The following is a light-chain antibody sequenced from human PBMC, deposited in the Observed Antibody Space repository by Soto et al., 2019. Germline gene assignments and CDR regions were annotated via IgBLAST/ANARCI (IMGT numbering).Light chain of an antibody. CDR3: QQYNNWPPIT. CDR1: QSVSSN. J-gene: IGKJ5*01. CDR2: GAS. Sequence: EIVMTQSPATRSVSPGERATLSCRASQSVSSNLAWYQQKPGQAPRLLIYGASTRATCIPARFSGSGSGTEFTLTISSLQSEDFVVYYCQQYNNWPPITFGQGTRLEIK. V-gene: IGKV3-15*01.